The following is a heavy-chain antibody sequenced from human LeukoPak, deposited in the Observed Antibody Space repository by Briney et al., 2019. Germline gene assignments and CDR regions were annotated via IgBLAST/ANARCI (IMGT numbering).Heavy chain of an antibody. Sequence: GGSLRLSCAASGLSFSSYAMSSVRQAPGKGLEWVSAISGSGGSTYYTDSVKGRFTISRDNSKNTLYLQMISLRAEDTAVYYCTKDHGNYGVDYWGQGTLVSVSS. V-gene: IGHV3-23*01. D-gene: IGHD4-17*01. CDR3: TKDHGNYGVDY. J-gene: IGHJ4*02. CDR1: GLSFSSYA. CDR2: ISGSGGST.